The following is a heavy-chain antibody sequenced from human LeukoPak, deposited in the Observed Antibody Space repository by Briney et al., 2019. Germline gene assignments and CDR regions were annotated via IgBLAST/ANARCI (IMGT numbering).Heavy chain of an antibody. CDR2: IYTSGST. CDR1: GGSFTSYH. Sequence: SETLSLTCTMSGGSFTSYHWSWIRQPPGKGLEWIGYIYTSGSTNYNPSLKSRVTISVDTSKNQFSLKVSSVTAADTAMYYCARFGSHHYFDYWGQGTLVTVSS. V-gene: IGHV4-4*09. J-gene: IGHJ4*02. D-gene: IGHD3-10*01. CDR3: ARFGSHHYFDY.